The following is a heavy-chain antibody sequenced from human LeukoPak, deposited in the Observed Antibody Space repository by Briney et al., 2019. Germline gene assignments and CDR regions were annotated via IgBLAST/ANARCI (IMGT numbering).Heavy chain of an antibody. CDR2: ISVSGTYT. CDR1: GFTFSSYA. V-gene: IGHV3-23*01. Sequence: GGSLRLSCAASGFTFSSYAMSWVRQAPGKGLEWVSSISVSGTYTYYADSVKGRFTISRDNSKNTLYLQMNSLRAEDTAVYFCAKLDYYDTHWGQGTLVTVSS. D-gene: IGHD3-22*01. CDR3: AKLDYYDTH. J-gene: IGHJ4*02.